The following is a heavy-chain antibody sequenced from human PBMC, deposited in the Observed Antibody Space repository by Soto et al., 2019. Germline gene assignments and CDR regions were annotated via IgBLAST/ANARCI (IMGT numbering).Heavy chain of an antibody. Sequence: QVQLVESGGGVVQPGRSLRLSCAASGLTFSSYAMHWVRQAPGKGLEWVTIISYDGSNEYYADSVKGRFTISRDNSKNTLYLQMNSLTVEDTAVYYCAGTTFPYRTAAAGPDYWGQGTLVAVSS. CDR3: AGTTFPYRTAAAGPDY. CDR2: ISYDGSNE. J-gene: IGHJ4*02. CDR1: GLTFSSYA. D-gene: IGHD6-13*01. V-gene: IGHV3-30-3*01.